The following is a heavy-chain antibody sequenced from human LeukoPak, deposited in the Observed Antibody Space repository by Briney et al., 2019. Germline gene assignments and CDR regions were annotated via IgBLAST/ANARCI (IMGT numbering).Heavy chain of an antibody. CDR1: GFTVSSNY. CDR2: IYSGGSI. V-gene: IGHV3-53*01. CDR3: ASGKETSMAQGY. J-gene: IGHJ4*02. Sequence: GGSLRLSCAVSGFTVSSNYMTWVRQARGKGLEWVSVIYSGGSIYYADSVKGRFTISRDISKNTVDLQLNSLRAEDTAVYYCASGKETSMAQGYWGQGTLVTVSS. D-gene: IGHD5-18*01.